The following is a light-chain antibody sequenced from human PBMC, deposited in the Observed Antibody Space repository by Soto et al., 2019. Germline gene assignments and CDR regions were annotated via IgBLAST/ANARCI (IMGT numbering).Light chain of an antibody. CDR3: QQYYSYPRT. V-gene: IGKV1-8*01. CDR2: AAS. Sequence: AIRMTQSPSSFSASTGDRVTITCRASQGISSYLAWYQQKPGKAPKLLIYAASTLQSGVPSRFSGSGSGTDCTRPISFLQSEDFATYYCQQYYSYPRTFGQGTKVEIK. J-gene: IGKJ1*01. CDR1: QGISSY.